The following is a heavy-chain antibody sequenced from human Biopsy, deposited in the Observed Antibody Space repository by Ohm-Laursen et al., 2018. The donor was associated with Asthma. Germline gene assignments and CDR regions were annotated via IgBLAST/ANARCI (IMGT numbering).Heavy chain of an antibody. CDR2: IYPRDSDT. V-gene: IGHV5-51*01. CDR3: ARRIYDIWTGSHHWYFDL. CDR1: GYSFSNYW. Sequence: DSLRISCKGSGYSFSNYWIGWVRQMPGKGLEWMGIIYPRDSDTRYSPSSQGQFTMSSDKSISTAYLQWSSLKASDTAMYYCARRIYDIWTGSHHWYFDLWGRGTLVTVSS. D-gene: IGHD3-9*01. J-gene: IGHJ2*01.